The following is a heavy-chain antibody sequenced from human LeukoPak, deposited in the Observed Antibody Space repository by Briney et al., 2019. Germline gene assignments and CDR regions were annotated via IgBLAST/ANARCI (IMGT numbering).Heavy chain of an antibody. Sequence: GGSLRLSCAASGFTFNNYWMSWVRQAPGKGLEWVANIKQDGSGLYYVESVKGRFPISRDNAKNSLYLRMTSLRAEDTAVYYCARDPAYDFWSGYYNDYYYYYGMDVWGQGTTVTVSS. V-gene: IGHV3-7*01. D-gene: IGHD3-3*01. CDR3: ARDPAYDFWSGYYNDYYYYYGMDV. CDR2: IKQDGSGL. CDR1: GFTFNNYW. J-gene: IGHJ6*02.